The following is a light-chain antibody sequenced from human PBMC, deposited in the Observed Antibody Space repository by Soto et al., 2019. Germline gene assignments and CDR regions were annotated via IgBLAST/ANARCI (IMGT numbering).Light chain of an antibody. CDR3: LLSYSGASKV. CDR2: DTS. CDR1: TGAVTSGHY. J-gene: IGLJ3*02. V-gene: IGLV7-46*01. Sequence: QAVVTQEPSLTVSPGGTVTLTCGSSTGAVTSGHYPYWFQQKPGQAPRTLIYDTSNKHSWTPAWFSGSLLGGKAALTLSGAQPEDDAEYYCLLSYSGASKVFGGGTKLTVL.